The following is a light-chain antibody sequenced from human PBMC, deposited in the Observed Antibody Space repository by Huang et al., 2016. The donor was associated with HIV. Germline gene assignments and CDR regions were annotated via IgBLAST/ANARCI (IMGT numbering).Light chain of an antibody. CDR1: QSISRG. Sequence: DIQMTQSPSTLSASVGDSVTITCRASQSISRGLAWYQQKTGKAPKLLIYKASSLESGVPSRFSGSGSGTEFTLTISSLQPDDFATYYCQQYNSYWWTFGQGTKVEIK. V-gene: IGKV1-5*03. J-gene: IGKJ1*01. CDR3: QQYNSYWWT. CDR2: KAS.